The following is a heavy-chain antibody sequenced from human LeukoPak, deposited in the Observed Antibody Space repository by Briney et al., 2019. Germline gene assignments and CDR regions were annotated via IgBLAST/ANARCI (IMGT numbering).Heavy chain of an antibody. CDR3: AKADGLPPDFDY. V-gene: IGHV3-23*01. Sequence: SGGSLRLSCAASGFTFSSYAMSWVRQAPGKGLEWVSAISGSGGSTYYADSEKGRFTISRDNSKNTLYLQMNSLRAEDTAVYYCAKADGLPPDFDYWGQGTLSPSPQ. D-gene: IGHD2-21*02. J-gene: IGHJ4*02. CDR1: GFTFSSYA. CDR2: ISGSGGST.